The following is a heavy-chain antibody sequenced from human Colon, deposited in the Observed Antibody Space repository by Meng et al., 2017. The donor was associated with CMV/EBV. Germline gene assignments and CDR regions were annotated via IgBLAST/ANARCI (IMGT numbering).Heavy chain of an antibody. CDR1: GYTFTGYF. V-gene: IGHV1-2*02. CDR3: AREGEMATPFDY. D-gene: IGHD5-24*01. CDR2: INPNSGDT. Sequence: CKASGYTFTGYFMHWVRQAPGQGLEWMGWINPNSGDTNYAQKFQGRVTMTRDTSISTAYMELSRLRSDDTAVYYCAREGEMATPFDYWGQGTLVTVSS. J-gene: IGHJ4*02.